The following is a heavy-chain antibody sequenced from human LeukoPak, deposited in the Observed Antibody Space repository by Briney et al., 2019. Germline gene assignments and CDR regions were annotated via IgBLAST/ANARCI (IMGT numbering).Heavy chain of an antibody. CDR2: IIPIFGTA. CDR1: GGTFSSYA. CDR3: ASGGVVVVVAATPDLQYYYYYGMDV. J-gene: IGHJ6*04. D-gene: IGHD2-15*01. V-gene: IGHV1-69*13. Sequence: ASVKVSCKASGGTFSSYAISWVRQAPGQGLEWMGGIIPIFGTANYAQKFQGRVTITADESTSTAYMELRSLRSEDTAVYYCASGGVVVVVAATPDLQYYYYYGMDVWGKGTTVTVSS.